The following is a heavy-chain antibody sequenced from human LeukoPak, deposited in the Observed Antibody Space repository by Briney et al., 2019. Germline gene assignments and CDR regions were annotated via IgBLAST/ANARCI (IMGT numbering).Heavy chain of an antibody. CDR1: GFTFSNTW. CDR2: IYSGGST. Sequence: GGSLRLSCVASGFTFSNTWMNWVRQAPGKGLEWVSVIYSGGSTYYADSVKGRFTISRDNSKNTLYLQMNSLRADDTAMYYCTRELRGFDSWGQGTLVTVSA. J-gene: IGHJ4*02. V-gene: IGHV3-66*01. D-gene: IGHD2-8*01. CDR3: TRELRGFDS.